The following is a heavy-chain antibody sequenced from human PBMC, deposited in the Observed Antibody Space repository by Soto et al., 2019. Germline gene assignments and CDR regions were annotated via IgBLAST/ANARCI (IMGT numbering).Heavy chain of an antibody. J-gene: IGHJ4*02. CDR2: ISSSSTTG. Sequence: QVQLVESGGGLVEPGGSLRLSCAASGFTLSDYYMSWVRQAPGKGLEWLSYISSSSTTGYYVDSVKGRFTISRDNAKNSLYLQMDSLRVEDTAVYYCARDGVLATGPIEYWGQGAQVTVSS. V-gene: IGHV3-11*01. D-gene: IGHD5-12*01. CDR3: ARDGVLATGPIEY. CDR1: GFTLSDYY.